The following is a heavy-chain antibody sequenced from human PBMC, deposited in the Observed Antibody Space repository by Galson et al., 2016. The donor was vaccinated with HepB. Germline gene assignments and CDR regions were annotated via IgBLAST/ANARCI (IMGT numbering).Heavy chain of an antibody. D-gene: IGHD2-15*01. J-gene: IGHJ1*01. V-gene: IGHV3-53*01. CDR3: ATRLGYCRGGTCFGRY. CDR2: IYSDGRT. Sequence: SLRLSCAVSGFSVSDNYMSWVRQAPGKGLEWVSLIYSDGRTHLAESVKGRFTISRDNTKNTVYLQMNSLRVEDSAIYYCATRLGYCRGGTCFGRYWGQGSLVIVS. CDR1: GFSVSDNY.